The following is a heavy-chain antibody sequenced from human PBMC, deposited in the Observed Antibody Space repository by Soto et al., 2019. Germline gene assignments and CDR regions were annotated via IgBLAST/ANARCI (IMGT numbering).Heavy chain of an antibody. Sequence: PGGSLRLSCAASGFTVSSNYMSWARQAPGKGLEWVSVIYSGGSTYYADSVKGRFTISRDNSKNTLYLQMNSLRAEDTAVYYCARDGGHGYNHLYYGMDVWGQGTTVTVSS. CDR3: ARDGGHGYNHLYYGMDV. CDR2: IYSGGST. J-gene: IGHJ6*02. CDR1: GFTVSSNY. D-gene: IGHD5-12*01. V-gene: IGHV3-53*01.